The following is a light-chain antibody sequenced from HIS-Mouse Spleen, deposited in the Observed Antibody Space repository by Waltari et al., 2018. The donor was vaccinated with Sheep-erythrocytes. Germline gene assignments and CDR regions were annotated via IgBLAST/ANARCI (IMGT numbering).Light chain of an antibody. V-gene: IGLV3-10*01. J-gene: IGLJ2*01. CDR1: ASPKKY. CDR2: EDS. CDR3: YSTDSSGNHRV. Sequence: SYELTQPPSVSVSPGQTARITCSGDASPKKYAYWYKQKSGQAPVLVTYEDSKRPSGIPERFSGSSSGTMATLTISGDQVEDEADYYCYSTDSSGNHRVFGGGTKLTVL.